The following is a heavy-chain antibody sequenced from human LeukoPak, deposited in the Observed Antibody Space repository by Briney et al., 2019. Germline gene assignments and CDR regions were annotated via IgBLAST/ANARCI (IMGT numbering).Heavy chain of an antibody. D-gene: IGHD3-22*01. Sequence: VASVKVSCKASGYTFTSYGISWVRQAPGQGPQWMGWINANTGSPTYAQGFTGRFVFSLDTSVSTTYLQISSLKAEDTAVYYCARDSSGPDYWGQGTLVTVSS. CDR1: GYTFTSYG. V-gene: IGHV7-4-1*02. CDR3: ARDSSGPDY. J-gene: IGHJ4*02. CDR2: INANTGSP.